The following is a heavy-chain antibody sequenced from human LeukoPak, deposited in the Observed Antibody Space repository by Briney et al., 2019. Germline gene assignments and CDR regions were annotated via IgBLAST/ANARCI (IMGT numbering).Heavy chain of an antibody. J-gene: IGHJ3*02. V-gene: IGHV3-66*01. CDR3: ARSSPHYYYDSSGYGDAFDI. CDR2: IYSGGST. CDR1: GFTVSSNY. D-gene: IGHD3-22*01. Sequence: GGSLRLSCAASGFTVSSNYMSWVRQAPGKGLEWVSVIYSGGSTYYADSVKGRFTISRDNSKNTLYLQMNSLRAEDTAVYYCARSSPHYYYDSSGYGDAFDIWGQGTMVTVSS.